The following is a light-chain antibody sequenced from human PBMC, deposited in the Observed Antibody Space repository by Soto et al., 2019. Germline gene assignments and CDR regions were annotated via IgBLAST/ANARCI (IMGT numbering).Light chain of an antibody. CDR3: QHTNNWPTWT. J-gene: IGKJ1*01. CDR2: GAS. Sequence: EIVMMQSPATLSVSPGERATLSCRASQSISSNLAWYQQKLGQAPKLLFYGASTRATGIPARFSGSGSGTEFTLTISSLQSEDFAVNYCQHTNNWPTWTFGQGTKVQIK. CDR1: QSISSN. V-gene: IGKV3-15*01.